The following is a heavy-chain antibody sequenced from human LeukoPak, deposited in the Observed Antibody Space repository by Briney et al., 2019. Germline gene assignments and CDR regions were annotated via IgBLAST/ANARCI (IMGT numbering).Heavy chain of an antibody. CDR1: GFTFSSYS. CDR2: INHSGST. V-gene: IGHV4-34*01. D-gene: IGHD3-22*01. J-gene: IGHJ4*02. CDR3: ARGPGGEYYDSSGYDY. Sequence: GSLRLSCAASGFTFSSYSMNWVRQAPGKGLEWIGEINHSGSTNYNPSLKSRVTISVDTSKNQFSLKLSSVTAADTAVYYCARGPGGEYYDSSGYDYWGQGTLVTVSS.